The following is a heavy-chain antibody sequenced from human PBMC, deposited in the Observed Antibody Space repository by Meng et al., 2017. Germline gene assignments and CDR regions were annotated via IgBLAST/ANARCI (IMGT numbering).Heavy chain of an antibody. CDR1: GYNFPDYY. Sequence: QVQLVQSGAEVKKPGASVTVSCKPSGYNFPDYYIRWVRRAPGQGLEWMGRINPKSGDTHYAQKFQARVTMTGDTSISTAYMELSGLRSDDTAMYYCARDEDISAAGKLFGDYWGQGTLVTVSS. CDR3: ARDEDISAAGKLFGDY. D-gene: IGHD6-25*01. J-gene: IGHJ4*02. V-gene: IGHV1-2*06. CDR2: INPKSGDT.